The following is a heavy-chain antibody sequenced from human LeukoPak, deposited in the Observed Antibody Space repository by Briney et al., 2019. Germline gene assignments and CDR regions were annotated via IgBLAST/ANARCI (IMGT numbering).Heavy chain of an antibody. CDR1: GYTFTSYD. D-gene: IGHD3-22*01. Sequence: ASVKVSCKASGYTFTSYDINWVRQATGQGLEWMGWMNPNSGNTGYAQKFQGRVTMTRDTSISTAYMELSSLRSEDTAVCYCARMSYYDSSGDNWFDPWGQGTLVTVSS. V-gene: IGHV1-8*01. J-gene: IGHJ5*02. CDR3: ARMSYYDSSGDNWFDP. CDR2: MNPNSGNT.